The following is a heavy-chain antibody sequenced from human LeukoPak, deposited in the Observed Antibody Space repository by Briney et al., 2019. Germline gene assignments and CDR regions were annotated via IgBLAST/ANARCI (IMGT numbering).Heavy chain of an antibody. J-gene: IGHJ4*02. CDR3: AKDLGAFGLGISLIDF. CDR1: GFSFSNYG. D-gene: IGHD3-10*01. CDR2: ISYDGSNK. V-gene: IGHV3-30*18. Sequence: GRSLRLSCAASGFSFSNYGMHWVRQTPGKGMEWLAFISYDGSNKYHADSVKGRFTISRDNSKNTLYLQMNSLGAGDTAVYYCAKDLGAFGLGISLIDFWGQGTLVTVSS.